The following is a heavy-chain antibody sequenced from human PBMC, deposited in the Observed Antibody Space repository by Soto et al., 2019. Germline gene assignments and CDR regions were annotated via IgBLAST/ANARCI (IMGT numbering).Heavy chain of an antibody. CDR3: ARDRDMITFRYYYYYGMDV. Sequence: QVQLVQSGAEVKKPGSSVKVSCKASGGTFSSYAISWVRQAPGQGLEWMGGIIPIFGTANYAQKFQGRVTITADESTSTDYMELSSLRSEDTAVYYCARDRDMITFRYYYYYGMDVWGQGTTVTVSS. V-gene: IGHV1-69*01. D-gene: IGHD3-16*01. J-gene: IGHJ6*02. CDR2: IIPIFGTA. CDR1: GGTFSSYA.